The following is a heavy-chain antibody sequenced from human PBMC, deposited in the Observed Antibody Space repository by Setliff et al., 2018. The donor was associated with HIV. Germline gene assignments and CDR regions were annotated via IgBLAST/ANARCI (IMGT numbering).Heavy chain of an antibody. V-gene: IGHV1-18*01. CDR1: GYPFTSYG. CDR3: ARMQAYYNFWRSTYYFDY. D-gene: IGHD3-3*01. J-gene: IGHJ4*02. Sequence: GASVKVSCKASGYPFTSYGICWVRQAPGHGLEWMGYISPYNGDAYYAEKFQGRVTMTTDTSTTAVSMELTNLRSDDTAVYFCARMQAYYNFWRSTYYFDYWAREPRSPSPQ. CDR2: ISPYNGDA.